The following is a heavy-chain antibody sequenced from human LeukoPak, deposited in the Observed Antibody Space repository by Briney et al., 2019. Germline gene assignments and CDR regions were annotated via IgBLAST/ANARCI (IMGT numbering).Heavy chain of an antibody. CDR3: AKDKYGSGLYYFDY. D-gene: IGHD3-10*01. V-gene: IGHV3-23*01. CDR2: ISGSGGST. J-gene: IGHJ4*02. CDR1: GFTFSSYA. Sequence: PGGSLRLSCAASGFTFSSYAMSWVRQAPGKGLEWVSAISGSGGSTYYADSVKGRFTISRGNSKNTLYLQMNSLRAEVTAVYYCAKDKYGSGLYYFDYWGQGTLVTVSS.